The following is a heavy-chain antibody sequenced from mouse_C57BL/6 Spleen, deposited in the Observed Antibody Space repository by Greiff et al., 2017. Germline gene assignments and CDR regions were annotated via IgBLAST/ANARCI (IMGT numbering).Heavy chain of an antibody. J-gene: IGHJ3*01. Sequence: EVKLLESGGGLVKPGGSLKLSCAASGFTFSDYGMHWVRQAPEQGLEWVAYISSGSSTIYYADTVKGRFTISRDNAKNTLFLQMTSLRSEDTAMYYCARPSLYDDDGRAPWFAYWGQGTLVTVSA. D-gene: IGHD2-4*01. V-gene: IGHV5-17*01. CDR3: ARPSLYDDDGRAPWFAY. CDR1: GFTFSDYG. CDR2: ISSGSSTI.